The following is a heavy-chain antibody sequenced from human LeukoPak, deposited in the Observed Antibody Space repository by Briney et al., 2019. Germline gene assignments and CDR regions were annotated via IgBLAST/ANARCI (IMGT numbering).Heavy chain of an antibody. CDR2: MNPNSGNT. J-gene: IGHJ5*02. D-gene: IGHD3-3*01. CDR1: GYTFTSYD. V-gene: IGHV1-8*01. Sequence: GASVKVSCKASGYTFTSYDINWVRQATGQGLEWMGWMNPNSGNTGYAQKFQGRVTMTRNTSISTAYMELSSLRSGDTAVYYCARGSGGDFWSGYYRRNWFDHWGQGTLVTVSS. CDR3: ARGSGGDFWSGYYRRNWFDH.